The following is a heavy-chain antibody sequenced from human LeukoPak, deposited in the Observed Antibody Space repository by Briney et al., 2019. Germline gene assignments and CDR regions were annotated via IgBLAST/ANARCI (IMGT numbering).Heavy chain of an antibody. CDR1: GGSISSRSLY. V-gene: IGHV4-39*07. Sequence: SETLSLTCTVSGGSISSRSLYGGWIRQPPGKGLEWIGSISFSGSTYYNPSLKSRVTISVDRSKNQFSLKLSSVTAADTAVYYCARLTYSGSYFIDYWGQGTLVTVSS. CDR2: ISFSGST. CDR3: ARLTYSGSYFIDY. D-gene: IGHD1-26*01. J-gene: IGHJ4*02.